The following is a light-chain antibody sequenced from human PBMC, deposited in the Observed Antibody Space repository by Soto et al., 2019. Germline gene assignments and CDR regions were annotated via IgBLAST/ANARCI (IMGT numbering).Light chain of an antibody. Sequence: ETVLTQSPATLSLSPGDTATLSCRASQSVSSYLAWYQQKPGQAPRLLIYDASNRATGIPARFSGSGSGTDFTLTISRLEPEDFSVYYCHQYGTAPLTFGPGTKVDIK. CDR2: DAS. J-gene: IGKJ3*01. CDR3: HQYGTAPLT. V-gene: IGKV3-11*01. CDR1: QSVSSY.